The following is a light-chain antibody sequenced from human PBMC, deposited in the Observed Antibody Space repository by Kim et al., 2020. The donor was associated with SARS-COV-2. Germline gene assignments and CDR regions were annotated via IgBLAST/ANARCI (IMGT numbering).Light chain of an antibody. J-gene: IGLJ2*01. CDR3: QVWDSSTVV. V-gene: IGLV3-9*01. CDR2: RDS. Sequence: SYELTQPLSVSVALGQTARITCGGNNIGSKNVHWYQQKPGQAPVLGIYRDSNRPSGIPERFSGSNSGNTATLTISRAQAGDEADYYCQVWDSSTVVFGGGTQLTVL. CDR1: NIGSKN.